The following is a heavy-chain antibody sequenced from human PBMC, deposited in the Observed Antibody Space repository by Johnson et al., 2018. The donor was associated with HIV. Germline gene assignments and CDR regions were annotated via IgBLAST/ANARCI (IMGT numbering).Heavy chain of an antibody. Sequence: VQLVESGGGLVQPGESLILSCEASGFIVSSNYMNWVRQAPGKGLEWVSVIYSGGNTYYADSVKGRFSISRDNSKNTVYLQMNSLRPEETAVYYCSSPWYYDMYAFDIWGQGTLVTVSS. D-gene: IGHD3-22*01. CDR1: GFIVSSNY. V-gene: IGHV3-66*02. J-gene: IGHJ3*02. CDR3: SSPWYYDMYAFDI. CDR2: IYSGGNT.